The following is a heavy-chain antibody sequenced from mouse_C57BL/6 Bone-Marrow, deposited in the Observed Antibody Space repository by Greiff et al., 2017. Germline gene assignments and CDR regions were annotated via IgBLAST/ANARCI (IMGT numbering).Heavy chain of an antibody. CDR1: GFTFSDYY. Sequence: EVMLVESEGGLVQPGSSMKLSCTASGFTFSDYYMAWVRQVPEKGLEWVANINYDGSSTYYLDSLKSRFIISRDNAKNILYLQMSSLKSEDTATYYCTKDYDGYYDYFDYWLQGTTLTVSS. J-gene: IGHJ2*01. V-gene: IGHV5-16*01. CDR2: INYDGSST. CDR3: TKDYDGYYDYFDY. D-gene: IGHD2-3*01.